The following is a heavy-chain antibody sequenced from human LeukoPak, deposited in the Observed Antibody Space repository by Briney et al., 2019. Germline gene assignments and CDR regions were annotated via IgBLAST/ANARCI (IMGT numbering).Heavy chain of an antibody. Sequence: ASVKVSCKASGYTFTSYDINWVRQATGQGLEWMGWMNPNSGNTGYAQKFQGRVPITRNTSISTAYMELSSLRSEDTAVYYCARESRFYYYMDVWGKGTTVTVSS. D-gene: IGHD5/OR15-5a*01. V-gene: IGHV1-8*03. CDR2: MNPNSGNT. J-gene: IGHJ6*03. CDR3: ARESRFYYYMDV. CDR1: GYTFTSYD.